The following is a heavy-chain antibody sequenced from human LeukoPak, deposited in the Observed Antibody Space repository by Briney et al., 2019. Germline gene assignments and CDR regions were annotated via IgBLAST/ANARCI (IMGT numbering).Heavy chain of an antibody. Sequence: GGSLRLSCAASGFTFSSYGMHWVRQAPGKGLEWVAFIRYDGSNKYYADSVKGRFTISRDNSKNTVYLQMNSLRPEDPALYYCAKDMGYDLDYWGQGTLVTVSS. CDR2: IRYDGSNK. V-gene: IGHV3-30*02. CDR1: GFTFSSYG. D-gene: IGHD5-12*01. J-gene: IGHJ4*02. CDR3: AKDMGYDLDY.